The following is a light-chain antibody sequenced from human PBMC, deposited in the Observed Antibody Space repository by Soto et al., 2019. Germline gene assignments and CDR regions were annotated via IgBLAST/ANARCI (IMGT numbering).Light chain of an antibody. J-gene: IGLJ1*01. CDR2: EGS. Sequence: QSVLTQPASVSGSPGQSITISCTGSSSAVGSYRLVSWYQHHPGKVPKLIIYEGSKRPSGVSNRFSGSEPGNTASLTISGLQAEDEADYYCCSSAPSRTFVFGTWTKLTVL. CDR3: CSSAPSRTFV. V-gene: IGLV2-23*01. CDR1: SSAVGSYRL.